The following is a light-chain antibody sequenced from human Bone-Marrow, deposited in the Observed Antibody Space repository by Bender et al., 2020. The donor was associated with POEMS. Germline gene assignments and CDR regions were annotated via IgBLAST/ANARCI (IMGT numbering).Light chain of an antibody. CDR3: CSYAGSYTWV. Sequence: QSALTQPRSVSGSPGQPVTISCTGTSSDVGGYTYVSWYQQHPGKAPKLMISDVSKRPSGVPDRFSGSKSGNTASLTISGLQAEDEADYYCCSYAGSYTWVFGGGTKLTVL. CDR2: DVS. CDR1: SSDVGGYTY. V-gene: IGLV2-11*01. J-gene: IGLJ3*02.